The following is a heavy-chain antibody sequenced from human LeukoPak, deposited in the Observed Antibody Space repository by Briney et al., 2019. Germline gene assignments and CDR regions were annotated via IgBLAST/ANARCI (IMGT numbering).Heavy chain of an antibody. CDR3: ARDATYYDILTGYKRADGMDV. D-gene: IGHD3-9*01. J-gene: IGHJ6*02. Sequence: GGSLRLSCAASGFTVSSNYMSWVRQAPGKGLEWVSVIYSGGSTYYADSVKGRFTISRDNSKNTLYLQMNSLRAEDTAVYYCARDATYYDILTGYKRADGMDVWGQGTRSPSP. CDR2: IYSGGST. V-gene: IGHV3-66*01. CDR1: GFTVSSNY.